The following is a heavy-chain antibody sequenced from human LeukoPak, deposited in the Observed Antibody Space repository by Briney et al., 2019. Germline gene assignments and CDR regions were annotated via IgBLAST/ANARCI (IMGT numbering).Heavy chain of an antibody. CDR1: GFTFSSYA. CDR3: AKDGVEYCGGDCPFDY. CDR2: ISGSGGST. D-gene: IGHD2-21*02. Sequence: GGSLRLSCAASGFTFSSYAMSWGCQAPGKGLEWVSAISGSGGSTYYADSVKGRFTISRDNSKNTLYLQMNSLRAEDTAVYYCAKDGVEYCGGDCPFDYWGQGTLVTVSS. V-gene: IGHV3-23*01. J-gene: IGHJ4*02.